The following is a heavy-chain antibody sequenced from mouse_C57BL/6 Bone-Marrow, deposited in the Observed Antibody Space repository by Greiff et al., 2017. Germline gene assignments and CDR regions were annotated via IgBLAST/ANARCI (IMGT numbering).Heavy chain of an antibody. CDR1: GYSFTGYY. CDR3: ANANYYGLDY. Sequence: EVQLQQSGPELVKPGASVKISCKASGYSFTGYYMNWVKQRPEKSLEWIGEINPSNGGTTYNQKFKAKATLTVDKSSSTAYMQLKSLTSADYAVSYCANANYYGLDYWGQGTTLTVSS. J-gene: IGHJ2*01. D-gene: IGHD1-1*01. V-gene: IGHV1-42*01. CDR2: INPSNGGT.